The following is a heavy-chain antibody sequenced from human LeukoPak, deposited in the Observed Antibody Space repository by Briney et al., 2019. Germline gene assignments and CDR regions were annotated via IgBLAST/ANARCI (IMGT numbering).Heavy chain of an antibody. CDR1: GGSTSGFY. Sequence: PSETLSLTCSVSGGSTSGFYWSWIRQPPGKGLEWIGYIYYSGDSNYNPSLKSRVTMSLDTSKNQVSLRLSSVTAADTAVYYCAREVYDSSLGVDYWGQGTLVTVSS. CDR2: IYYSGDS. CDR3: AREVYDSSLGVDY. V-gene: IGHV4-59*12. D-gene: IGHD3-22*01. J-gene: IGHJ4*02.